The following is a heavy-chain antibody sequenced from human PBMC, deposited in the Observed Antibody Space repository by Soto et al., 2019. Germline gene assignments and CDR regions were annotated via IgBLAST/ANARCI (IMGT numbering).Heavy chain of an antibody. D-gene: IGHD3-10*01. V-gene: IGHV4-34*01. CDR1: GGYIWVDH. CDR3: ARCEIGWFGQLILFYSYDAIDV. J-gene: IGHJ6*02. CDR2: INHSGST. Sequence: SAGEGGYIWVDHWCLIKQPPAKGLGWIGEINHSGSTNYNPSLKRRVTISLDTSKNHYSLKPSSLTAADMAVYFCARCEIGWFGQLILFYSYDAIDVWGQGSAVTVSS.